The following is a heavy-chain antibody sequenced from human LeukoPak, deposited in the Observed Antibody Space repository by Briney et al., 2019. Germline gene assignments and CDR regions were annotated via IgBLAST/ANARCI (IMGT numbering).Heavy chain of an antibody. CDR1: GGSISSSSYY. Sequence: PSETLSLTCAVSGGSISSSSYYWAWIRQPPGKWLEWISSIYYSGSTYYNPSLKSRVTISVDTSKNQFSLKSSSVTAADTAVYYCARLDYGGWCFAPWGRGTLVTVSS. CDR3: ARLDYGGWCFAP. J-gene: IGHJ2*01. D-gene: IGHD4-17*01. V-gene: IGHV4-39*01. CDR2: IYYSGST.